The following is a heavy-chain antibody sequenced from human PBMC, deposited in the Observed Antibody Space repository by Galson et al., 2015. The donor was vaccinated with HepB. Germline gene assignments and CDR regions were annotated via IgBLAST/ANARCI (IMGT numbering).Heavy chain of an antibody. J-gene: IGHJ2*01. V-gene: IGHV1-18*01. CDR1: GYTFTSYA. CDR3: ARDWGYYYDSSGYWGSGYFDL. Sequence: SVKVSCKASGYTFTSYAMHWVRQAPGQGLEWMGWISAYNGNTNYAQKLQGRVTMTTDTSTSTAYMELRSLRSDDTAVYYCARDWGYYYDSSGYWGSGYFDLWGRGTLVTVSS. CDR2: ISAYNGNT. D-gene: IGHD3-22*01.